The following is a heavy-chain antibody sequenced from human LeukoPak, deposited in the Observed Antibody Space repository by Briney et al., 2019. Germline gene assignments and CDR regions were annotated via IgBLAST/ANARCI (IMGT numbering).Heavy chain of an antibody. V-gene: IGHV4-39*07. CDR1: GGTIFSSSYY. J-gene: IGHJ6*02. Sequence: KPSETLSLTCTVSGGTIFSSSYYWGWIRQPPGKGLEWIGSIYYNGSTYHNPSLKSRVTMSIDTSKNQFSLKLSSVTAADTAVYYCARATHGGRYCSSTSCYPRGGGMDVWGQGTTVTVSS. CDR3: ARATHGGRYCSSTSCYPRGGGMDV. CDR2: IYYNGST. D-gene: IGHD2-2*01.